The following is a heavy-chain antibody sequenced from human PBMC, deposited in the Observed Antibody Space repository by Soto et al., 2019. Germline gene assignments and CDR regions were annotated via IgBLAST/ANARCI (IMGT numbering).Heavy chain of an antibody. V-gene: IGHV3-30-3*01. Sequence: GGALRLSCAASGFTFSSYALHGVRQAPGKGLEWVAVISYDGSNKYYADSVKGRFTISRDNSKNTLYLQMNSLRAEDTAVYYCARDLLDRFGELISSIFDYWGQGTLVTVSS. CDR1: GFTFSSYA. D-gene: IGHD3-10*01. CDR2: ISYDGSNK. J-gene: IGHJ4*02. CDR3: ARDLLDRFGELISSIFDY.